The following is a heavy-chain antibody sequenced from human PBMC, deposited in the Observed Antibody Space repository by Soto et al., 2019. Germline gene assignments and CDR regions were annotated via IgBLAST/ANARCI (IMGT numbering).Heavy chain of an antibody. V-gene: IGHV3-73*01. CDR3: AFLPYFDILTGYYTHLIDYGMDV. CDR1: GFTFSGSA. CDR2: IRSKANSYAT. D-gene: IGHD3-9*01. Sequence: GGSLRLSCAASGFTFSGSAMHWVRQASGKGLEWVGRIRSKANSYATAYAASVKGRFTISRDDSKNTAYLQMNSLKTEDTAVYYCAFLPYFDILTGYYTHLIDYGMDVWGQGTTVTVSS. J-gene: IGHJ6*02.